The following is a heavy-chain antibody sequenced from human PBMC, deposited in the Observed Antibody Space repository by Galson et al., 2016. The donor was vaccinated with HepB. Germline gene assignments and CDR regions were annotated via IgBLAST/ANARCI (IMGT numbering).Heavy chain of an antibody. Sequence: SLRLCCAASGFTFSSFAMNWVRQAPGKGLEWVSSITSSSSYNYYADSVKGRFTISRDNAKNSLYLQMNGLRAEDTAVYYCARDAPPDHYDFWSGYYPSSYGMDVWGQGTTVTVSS. J-gene: IGHJ6*02. CDR3: ARDAPPDHYDFWSGYYPSSYGMDV. D-gene: IGHD3-3*01. CDR2: ITSSSSYN. CDR1: GFTFSSFA. V-gene: IGHV3-21*01.